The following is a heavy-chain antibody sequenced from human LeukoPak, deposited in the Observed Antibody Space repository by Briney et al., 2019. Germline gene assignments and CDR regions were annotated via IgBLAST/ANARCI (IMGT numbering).Heavy chain of an antibody. CDR2: INPNSGGT. CDR3: ARGGTVLRPNSPYDY. V-gene: IGHV1-2*02. D-gene: IGHD4-17*01. J-gene: IGHJ4*02. CDR1: GYTFTGYY. Sequence: GASVKVSCKASGYTFTGYYMHWVRQAPGQGLEWMGWINPNSGGTNYAQKFQGRVTMTRDTSTSTVYMELSSLRSDDTAVYYCARGGTVLRPNSPYDYWGQGTLVTVSS.